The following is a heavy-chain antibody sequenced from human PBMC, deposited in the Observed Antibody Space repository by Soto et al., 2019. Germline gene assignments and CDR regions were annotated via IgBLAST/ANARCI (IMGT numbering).Heavy chain of an antibody. D-gene: IGHD1-26*01. CDR3: ARQAPGIVGATTQITY. CDR1: GYSFTSYW. CDR2: IYPGDSDT. Sequence: LGESLKISCKGSGYSFTSYWIGWVRQMPGKGLEWMGIIYPGDSDTRYSPSFQGQVTISADKSISTAYLQWSSLKASDTAMYYCARQAPGIVGATTQITYWGQGTLVTVSS. V-gene: IGHV5-51*01. J-gene: IGHJ4*02.